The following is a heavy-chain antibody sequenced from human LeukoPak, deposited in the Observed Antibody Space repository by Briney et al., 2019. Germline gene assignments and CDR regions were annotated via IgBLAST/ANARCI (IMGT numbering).Heavy chain of an antibody. CDR1: GFTFSSYA. CDR3: ARDGGSGYYYSFDY. Sequence: GRSLRLSCAASGFTFSSYAMRWVRQAPGKGLEWVAVISYDGSNKYYADSVKGRFTISRDNSKNTLYLQMNSLRAEDTAVYYCARDGGSGYYYSFDYWGQGTLVTVSS. D-gene: IGHD3-22*01. CDR2: ISYDGSNK. V-gene: IGHV3-30-3*01. J-gene: IGHJ4*02.